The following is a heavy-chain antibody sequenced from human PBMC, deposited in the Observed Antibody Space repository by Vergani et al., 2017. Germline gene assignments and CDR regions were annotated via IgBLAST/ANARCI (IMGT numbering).Heavy chain of an antibody. CDR2: IYYRGST. D-gene: IGHD3-22*01. Sequence: QVQLQESGPGLVKPSETLSLTCTVSGGSVSSGSYYWSWIRQPPGKGLEWIGYIYYRGSTNYNPSLKSRVTISVDTSKNQFSLKLSSVTAADTAVYYCARGDYYDSSGLGGWGQGTLVTVSS. CDR3: ARGDYYDSSGLGG. V-gene: IGHV4-61*01. CDR1: GGSVSSGSYY. J-gene: IGHJ4*02.